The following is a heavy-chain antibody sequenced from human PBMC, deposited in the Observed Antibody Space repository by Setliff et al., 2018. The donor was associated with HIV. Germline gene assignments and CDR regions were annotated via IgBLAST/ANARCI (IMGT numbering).Heavy chain of an antibody. CDR3: ARGSGPAAFYSYYYYMDV. Sequence: GGSLRLSCAASGFTFSSYNMNWVRQAPGKGLEWVSSISSSSSYIYYADSLKGRFTISRDNARSSLYLQMNSLRAEDTAVYYCARGSGPAAFYSYYYYMDVWGKGTTVTVSS. V-gene: IGHV3-21*01. CDR2: ISSSSSYI. J-gene: IGHJ6*03. D-gene: IGHD2-2*01. CDR1: GFTFSSYN.